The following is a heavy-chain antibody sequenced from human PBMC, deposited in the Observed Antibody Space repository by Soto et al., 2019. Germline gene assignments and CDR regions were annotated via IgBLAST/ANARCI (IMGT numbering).Heavy chain of an antibody. J-gene: IGHJ1*01. V-gene: IGHV1-69*01. D-gene: IGHD6-19*01. CDR3: AREGAVAGTRSAEYFQH. Sequence: QVQLVQSGAEVKKPGSSVKVSCKASGGTFSSYAISWVRQAPAQGLDWMGGIIPIFGTANYAQKFQGRVTITADDSTSTAYMELSSLRSEDTAVYYCAREGAVAGTRSAEYFQHWGQGTLVTVSS. CDR1: GGTFSSYA. CDR2: IIPIFGTA.